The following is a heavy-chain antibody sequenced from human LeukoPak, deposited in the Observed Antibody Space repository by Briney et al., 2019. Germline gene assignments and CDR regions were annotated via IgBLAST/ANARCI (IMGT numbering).Heavy chain of an antibody. CDR1: GYSFTSYW. J-gene: IGHJ6*03. V-gene: IGHV5-51*01. CDR2: IYPGDSST. Sequence: GESLKISCKGSGYSFTSYWIGWVRQMPGKGLEWMGIIYPGDSSTRYSPSFQGQVTISADKSISPAYLQWSSLKAADTAMYYCARLVGSSASPLLYYYYYYMDVWGKGTTVTVSS. D-gene: IGHD6-6*01. CDR3: ARLVGSSASPLLYYYYYYMDV.